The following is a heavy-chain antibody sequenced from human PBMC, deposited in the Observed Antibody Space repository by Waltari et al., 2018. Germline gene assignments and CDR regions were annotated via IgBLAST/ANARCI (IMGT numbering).Heavy chain of an antibody. D-gene: IGHD3-3*01. CDR1: GYTFTSYG. Sequence: QVQLVQSGAEVKKPGASVKVSCKASGYTFTSYGLRWVRPAPGQGLEWMGWISAYNGNTNYAQKLQGRVTMTTDTSTSTAYMELRSLRSDDTAVYYCARVVGFWSGYTRFDYWGQGTLVTVSS. CDR3: ARVVGFWSGYTRFDY. CDR2: ISAYNGNT. J-gene: IGHJ4*02. V-gene: IGHV1-18*04.